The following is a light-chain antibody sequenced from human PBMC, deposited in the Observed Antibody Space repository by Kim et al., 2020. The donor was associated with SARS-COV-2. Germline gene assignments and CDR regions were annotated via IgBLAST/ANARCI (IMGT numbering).Light chain of an antibody. J-gene: IGLJ2*01. Sequence: VLTQPPSVSVSPGQTASITCSGDKLGDKYACWYQQKPGQSPVLVIYQDSKRPSGIPERFSGSNSGNTATLTISGTQAMDEADYYCQAWDSSTVVFGGGTQLTVL. CDR2: QDS. V-gene: IGLV3-1*01. CDR1: KLGDKY. CDR3: QAWDSSTVV.